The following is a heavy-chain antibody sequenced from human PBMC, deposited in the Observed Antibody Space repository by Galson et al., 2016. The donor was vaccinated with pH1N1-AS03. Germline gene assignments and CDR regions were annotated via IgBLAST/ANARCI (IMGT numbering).Heavy chain of an antibody. V-gene: IGHV4-38-2*01. Sequence: ETLSLTCGVSGYSISRGYCWGWIRQAPGKGLEWIGSTYHTGSTYYNPSLKSRLTISMDTSKNQFSLNQSPVTAADTALYYCVRSDRVITTSNLRPEGGDYWGQGTLVTVSS. CDR3: VRSDRVITTSNLRPEGGDY. CDR2: TYHTGST. J-gene: IGHJ4*02. D-gene: IGHD1-1*01. CDR1: GYSISRGYC.